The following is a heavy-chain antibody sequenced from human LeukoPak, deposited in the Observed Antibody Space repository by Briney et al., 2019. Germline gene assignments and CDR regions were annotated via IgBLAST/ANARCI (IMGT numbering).Heavy chain of an antibody. CDR3: ARATTGYSSSWYQTNYAFDI. J-gene: IGHJ3*02. V-gene: IGHV4-34*01. CDR2: INHSGST. Sequence: SCKASGGTFSSYAISWIRQPPGKGLEWIGEINHSGSTNYNPSLKSRVTISVDTSKNQFSLKLSSVTAADTAVYYCARATTGYSSSWYQTNYAFDIWGQGTMVTVSS. D-gene: IGHD6-13*01. CDR1: GGTFSSYA.